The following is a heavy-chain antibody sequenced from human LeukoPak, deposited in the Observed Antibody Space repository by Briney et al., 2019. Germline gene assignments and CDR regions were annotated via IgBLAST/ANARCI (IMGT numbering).Heavy chain of an antibody. Sequence: ASVKVSCKASGYTFTGYYMHWVRQAPGQGLEWMGWINPNSGGTNYAQKFQGRVTMTRDTSISTAYMELSRLRSDDTAVYYCASNQITFGGVIVSWFDPWGQGTLVTVSS. J-gene: IGHJ5*02. V-gene: IGHV1-2*02. CDR1: GYTFTGYY. CDR2: INPNSGGT. D-gene: IGHD3-16*02. CDR3: ASNQITFGGVIVSWFDP.